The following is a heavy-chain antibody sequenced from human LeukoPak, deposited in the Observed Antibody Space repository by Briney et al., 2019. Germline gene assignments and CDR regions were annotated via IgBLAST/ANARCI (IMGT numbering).Heavy chain of an antibody. J-gene: IGHJ4*02. Sequence: GGSLRLSCTASGFTFGDYAMSWVRQAPGKGLEWVGFIRSKAYGGTTEYAASVKGRFTISRDDSKSIAYLQMNSLKTEDTAVYYCTRVEELWFGELLFDYWGQGTLVTVSS. CDR3: TRVEELWFGELLFDY. CDR2: IRSKAYGGTT. D-gene: IGHD3-10*01. CDR1: GFTFGDYA. V-gene: IGHV3-49*04.